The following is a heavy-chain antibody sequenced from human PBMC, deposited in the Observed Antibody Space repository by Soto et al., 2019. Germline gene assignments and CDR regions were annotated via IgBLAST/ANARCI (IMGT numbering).Heavy chain of an antibody. CDR3: ARDRRYDFWSGYNDAFDI. D-gene: IGHD3-3*01. J-gene: IGHJ3*02. CDR1: GGTFSSYA. CDR2: IIPIFGTA. Sequence: ASVKVSCKASGGTFSSYAISWVRQAPGQGLEWMGGIIPIFGTANYAQKFQGRVTITADESTSTAYMELSSLRSEDTAVYYCARDRRYDFWSGYNDAFDIWGQGTMVTVS. V-gene: IGHV1-69*13.